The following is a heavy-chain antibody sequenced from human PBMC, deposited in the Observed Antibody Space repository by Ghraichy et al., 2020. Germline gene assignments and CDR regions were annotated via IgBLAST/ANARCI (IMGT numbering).Heavy chain of an antibody. CDR1: GGSISSSSYY. Sequence: SETLSLTCTVSGGSISSSSYYWGWIRQPPGNGLECIGSIYYSGSTYYNPSLKSRVTISVDTSKNQFSLKLSSVTAADTAVYYCARDEGYDSPGWFDPWGQGTLVTVSS. V-gene: IGHV4-39*07. D-gene: IGHD3-3*01. CDR3: ARDEGYDSPGWFDP. J-gene: IGHJ5*02. CDR2: IYYSGST.